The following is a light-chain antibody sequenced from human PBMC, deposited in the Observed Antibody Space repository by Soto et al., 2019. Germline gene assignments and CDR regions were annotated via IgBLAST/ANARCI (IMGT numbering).Light chain of an antibody. CDR1: QSVSSSS. V-gene: IGKV3D-20*02. Sequence: EIVLTQSPGTLSLSPGERATLSCRSSQSVSSSSLAWYQQKRGQAPRLLIHDASSRATGIPDRFSGSGSGTEFTLTISSLQSEDSAVYYCQKYNNWPLNCGGGNKGAIK. CDR3: QKYNNWPLN. CDR2: DAS. J-gene: IGKJ4*01.